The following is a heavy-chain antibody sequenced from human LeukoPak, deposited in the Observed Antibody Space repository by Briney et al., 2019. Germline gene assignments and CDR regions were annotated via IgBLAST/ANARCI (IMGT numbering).Heavy chain of an antibody. J-gene: IGHJ4*02. CDR2: ISSSSSYI. V-gene: IGHV3-21*01. CDR1: GFTFSSYS. D-gene: IGHD6-13*01. CDR3: ARVDSSSWYYPLHFDY. Sequence: PGGSLRLSCAASGFTFSSYSMNWVRQAPGKGLEWVSSISSSSSYIYYADSVKGRFTISRDNAKNSLYLQMNSLRAEDTAVYYCARVDSSSWYYPLHFDYWGQGTLVTVSS.